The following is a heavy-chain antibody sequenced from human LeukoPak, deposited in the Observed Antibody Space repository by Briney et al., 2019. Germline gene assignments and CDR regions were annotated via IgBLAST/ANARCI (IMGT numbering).Heavy chain of an antibody. CDR1: GYTLTELS. V-gene: IGHV1-24*01. J-gene: IGHJ4*02. D-gene: IGHD4-17*01. CDR2: FDPEDGET. Sequence: ASVKVSCKVSGYTLTELSMHWVRQAPGKGLEWMGGFDPEDGETIYAQKFQGRVTMTEDTSTDTAYMELSSLRSEDTAVYCCAAVATVTGGYFDYWGQGTLVTVSS. CDR3: AAVATVTGGYFDY.